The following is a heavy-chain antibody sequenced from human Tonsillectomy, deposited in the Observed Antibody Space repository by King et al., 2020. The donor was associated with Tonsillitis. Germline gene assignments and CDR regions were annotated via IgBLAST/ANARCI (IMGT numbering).Heavy chain of an antibody. D-gene: IGHD1-1*01. CDR3: ARDGTERSGNWFDP. Sequence: VQLVESGGGLVKPGGSLRLSCAASVFTFSSYSMNWVRQAPGKGLEWVSSISSSSSYIYYADSGKGRFTISRDNAKKSLYLQMNSLRAEDTAVYYCARDGTERSGNWFDPWGQGTLVTVSS. CDR2: ISSSSSYI. CDR1: VFTFSSYS. V-gene: IGHV3-21*01. J-gene: IGHJ5*02.